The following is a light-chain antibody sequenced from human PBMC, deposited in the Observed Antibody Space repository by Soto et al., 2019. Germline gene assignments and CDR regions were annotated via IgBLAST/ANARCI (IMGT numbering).Light chain of an antibody. J-gene: IGKJ2*01. CDR2: GAS. CDR3: HQYGSSPPTYT. Sequence: EIVLTQSPGTLSLSPGERATLSCRASQSVSSSYLAWYQQKPGQAPRLLIYGASSRATGIPDRFSGSGSGIDFTLTISRLEPEDFAVYYCHQYGSSPPTYTFGQGTKLEIK. V-gene: IGKV3-20*01. CDR1: QSVSSSY.